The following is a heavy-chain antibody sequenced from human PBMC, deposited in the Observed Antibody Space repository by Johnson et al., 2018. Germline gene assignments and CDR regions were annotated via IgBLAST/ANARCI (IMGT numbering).Heavy chain of an antibody. CDR3: ARGPIMITSSDAFDI. CDR1: GYTFTSYY. J-gene: IGHJ3*02. Sequence: QVQLVQSGAEVKKPGASVKVSCKASGYTFTSYYMHWVRQAPGQGLEWIGIINPSGGSTRYAQKFQGRVTMTRDTSTSTGYMELSSLRSEGTAVFYCARGPIMITSSDAFDIWGQGTMVTVSS. V-gene: IGHV1-46*01. CDR2: INPSGGST. D-gene: IGHD3-16*01.